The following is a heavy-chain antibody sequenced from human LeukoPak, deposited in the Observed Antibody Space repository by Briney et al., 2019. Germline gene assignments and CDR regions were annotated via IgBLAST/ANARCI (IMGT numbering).Heavy chain of an antibody. CDR1: GIIVSSNY. CDR3: ARARYCSSGSCYWADP. D-gene: IGHD2-15*01. CDR2: IYSGGST. V-gene: IGHV3-53*01. Sequence: PGGSLGLSCAASGIIVSSNYMSWVRQAPGKGLEWVSVIYSGGSTYYADSVKGRFTISRDNSKNMFYLQMNSLRAEDTAVYFCARARYCSSGSCYWADPWGQGTLVTVSS. J-gene: IGHJ5*02.